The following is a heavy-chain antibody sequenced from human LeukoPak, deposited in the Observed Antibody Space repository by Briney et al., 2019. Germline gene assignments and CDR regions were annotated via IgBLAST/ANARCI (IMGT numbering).Heavy chain of an antibody. Sequence: KPSETLSLTCTVSGGSISSSSYYWGWIRQPPGKGLEWIGEINHSGSTNYNPSLKSRVTISVDTSKNQFSLKLSSVTAADTAVYYCAREGGNTMIVAQLTADAFDIWGQGTMVTVSS. D-gene: IGHD3-22*01. CDR2: INHSGST. CDR3: AREGGNTMIVAQLTADAFDI. V-gene: IGHV4-39*07. J-gene: IGHJ3*02. CDR1: GGSISSSSYY.